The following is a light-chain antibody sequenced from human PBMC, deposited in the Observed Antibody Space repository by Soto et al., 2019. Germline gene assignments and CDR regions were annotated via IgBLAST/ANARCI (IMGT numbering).Light chain of an antibody. CDR1: QSISSY. V-gene: IGKV1-39*01. CDR2: AAS. Sequence: DIPMTQSPSSLSASVGDRVTITCRASQSISSYLNWYQQKPGKAPKLLIYAASSLQSGVPSRFSGSGSGTDFTLTISSLQPEDFALYYCQQSYSTQYTFGQGTKLEIK. J-gene: IGKJ2*01. CDR3: QQSYSTQYT.